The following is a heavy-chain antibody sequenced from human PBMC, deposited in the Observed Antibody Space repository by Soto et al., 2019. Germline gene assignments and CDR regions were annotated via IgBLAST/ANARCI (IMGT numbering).Heavy chain of an antibody. CDR2: IYYSGST. D-gene: IGHD3-10*01. CDR3: ARVFGFGGMDV. J-gene: IGHJ6*02. Sequence: VQLQESGPGLVKPSQTLSLTCTVSDGSISSGGYYWSWIREHPGKGLEWIGYIYYSGSTYYNPSLKSRVTISVDTSKNQFSLKLSSVTAADTAVHYCARVFGFGGMDVWGQGTTVTVSS. V-gene: IGHV4-31*03. CDR1: DGSISSGGYY.